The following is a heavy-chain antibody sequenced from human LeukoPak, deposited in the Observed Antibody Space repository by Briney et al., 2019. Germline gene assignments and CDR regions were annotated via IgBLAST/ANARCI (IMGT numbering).Heavy chain of an antibody. CDR1: GFTFSTHW. CDR2: IKQDGNEK. V-gene: IGHV3-7*01. Sequence: HPGRSLRLSCAASGFTFSTHWMNWVRQAPGKGLEWVANIKQDGNEKYSLDSLRGRFAISRDNAKNSLFLQMNSLRTEDTGVYYCARGRFENNGDFDFWGQGTLVTVSS. D-gene: IGHD2/OR15-2a*01. CDR3: ARGRFENNGDFDF. J-gene: IGHJ4*02.